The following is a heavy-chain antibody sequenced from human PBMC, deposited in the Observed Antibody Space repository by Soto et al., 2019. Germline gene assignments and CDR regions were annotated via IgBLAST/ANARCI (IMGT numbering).Heavy chain of an antibody. V-gene: IGHV3-23*01. Sequence: VVLLESGGGLVQPGGSLKLSCAASGFTFSDFAMSWVRQAPGRGLEWVSGISETAGTTHYADSVKGRFTISRDNSKXXXXXXXXXXXXXXXXXXXXXXEEAGFTLGWNPDYWGQGTRVTVSS. CDR1: GFTFSDFA. D-gene: IGHD1-1*01. CDR2: ISETAGTT. J-gene: IGHJ4*02. CDR3: XXEEAGFTLGWNPDY.